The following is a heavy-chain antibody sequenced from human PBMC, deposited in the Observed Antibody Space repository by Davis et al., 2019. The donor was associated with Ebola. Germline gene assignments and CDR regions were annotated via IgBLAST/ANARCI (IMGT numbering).Heavy chain of an antibody. CDR3: ARHGSRYDFWSGYYPYPFDY. J-gene: IGHJ4*02. CDR2: IYYSGST. V-gene: IGHV4-34*01. D-gene: IGHD3-3*01. CDR1: GGSFSGYY. Sequence: GSLRLSFAVYGGSFSGYYWSWIRQPPGKGLEWIGSIYYSGSTYYNPSLKSRVTISVDTSKNQFSLKLSSVTAADAAVYYCARHGSRYDFWSGYYPYPFDYWGQGTLVTVSS.